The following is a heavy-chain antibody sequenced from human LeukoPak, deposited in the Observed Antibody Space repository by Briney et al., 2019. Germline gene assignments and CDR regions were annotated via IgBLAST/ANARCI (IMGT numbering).Heavy chain of an antibody. Sequence: PSETLSLTCTVSGGSVSRGSYYWSWIRQPPGKGLEWIGYIYYSGSTNYNPSLKSRVTISVDTSKNQFSLKLSSVTAADTALYYSVRSTTTTVVTRGDAVVFLVQGTMVTVSS. CDR1: GGSVSRGSYY. CDR2: IYYSGST. CDR3: VRSTTTTVVTRGDAVVF. D-gene: IGHD4-23*01. J-gene: IGHJ3*01. V-gene: IGHV4-61*01.